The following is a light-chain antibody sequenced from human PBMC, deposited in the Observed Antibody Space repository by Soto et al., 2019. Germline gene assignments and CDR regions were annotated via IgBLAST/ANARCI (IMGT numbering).Light chain of an antibody. CDR3: QQYDNPIT. Sequence: EIVMTQSPATLSVSPGERATLSCRASQSVSSNLAWYQQKSGQAPRLLIYGTSSRPTGIPGGFTGSGSGTEFTLTISSLQSEDSAVYFCQQYDNPITFGQGTHWRL. CDR2: GTS. J-gene: IGKJ5*01. CDR1: QSVSSN. V-gene: IGKV3-15*01.